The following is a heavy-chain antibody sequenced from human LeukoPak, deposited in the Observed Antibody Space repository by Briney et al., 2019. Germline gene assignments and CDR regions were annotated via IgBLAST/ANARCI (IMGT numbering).Heavy chain of an antibody. CDR2: IYPGDSDT. CDR3: ALNPRGYCSGGRCYIGY. J-gene: IGHJ4*02. CDR1: GYSFTNYW. Sequence: GESLKISCKGSGYSFTNYWIGWVRQMPGKGLEWMGIIYPGDSDTRYSPSFQGQVTISADKSISTAYLRWSSLKASDTAMYYCALNPRGYCSGGRCYIGYWGQGTLVTVSS. D-gene: IGHD2-15*01. V-gene: IGHV5-51*01.